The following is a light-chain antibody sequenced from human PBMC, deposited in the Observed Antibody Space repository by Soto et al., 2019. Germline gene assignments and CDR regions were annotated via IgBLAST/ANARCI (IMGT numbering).Light chain of an antibody. J-gene: IGLJ1*01. Sequence: SALPQPPSVSGGPGQRVTLSCTGSSSNIGAGYDVHWYQQLPGTAPKLLIYGNSNRPSGVPDRFSGSKSGTSASLAITGLQAEDEADYYCQSYRVFGTGTKVTVL. CDR3: QSYRV. V-gene: IGLV1-40*01. CDR2: GNS. CDR1: SSNIGAGYD.